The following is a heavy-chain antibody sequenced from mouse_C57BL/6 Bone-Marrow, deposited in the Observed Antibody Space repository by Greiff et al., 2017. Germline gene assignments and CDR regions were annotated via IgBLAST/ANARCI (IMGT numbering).Heavy chain of an antibody. V-gene: IGHV5-16*01. J-gene: IGHJ4*01. CDR3: AIVYDYDLYYAMDY. D-gene: IGHD2-4*01. CDR1: GFTFSDYY. CDR2: INYDGSST. Sequence: EVKVVESEGGLVQPGSSMKLSCTASGFTFSDYYMAWVRQVPEKGLEWVANINYDGSSTYYLDSLKSRFIISRDNAKNILYLQMSSLKSEDTATYYCAIVYDYDLYYAMDYWGQGTSVTVSS.